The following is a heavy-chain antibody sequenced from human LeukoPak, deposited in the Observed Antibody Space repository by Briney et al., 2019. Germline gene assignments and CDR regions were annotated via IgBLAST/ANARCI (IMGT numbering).Heavy chain of an antibody. CDR3: AKREYSSF. J-gene: IGHJ4*02. CDR2: ISGSGGST. Sequence: GSLRLSCAASGFTVNSNYMSWVRQAPGKGLEWVSAISGSGGSTYYADSVKGRFTISRDNSKNTLYLQMNSLRAEDTAVYYCAKREYSSFWGQGTLVTVSS. D-gene: IGHD6-6*01. CDR1: GFTVNSNY. V-gene: IGHV3-23*01.